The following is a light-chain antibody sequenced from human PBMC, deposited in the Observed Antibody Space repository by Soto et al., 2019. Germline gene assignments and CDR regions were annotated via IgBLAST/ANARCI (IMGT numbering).Light chain of an antibody. CDR2: GAS. CDR3: QQYHNWPIT. J-gene: IGKJ5*01. Sequence: EIVMTQSPATLSVSPGERATLSCRASQSVSSNLAWYQQKPGQAPRLLIYGASSRATVVPARFSGSGSGTELTLTISSLQSEDFAVYYCQQYHNWPITFGEGTRLEIK. V-gene: IGKV3-15*01. CDR1: QSVSSN.